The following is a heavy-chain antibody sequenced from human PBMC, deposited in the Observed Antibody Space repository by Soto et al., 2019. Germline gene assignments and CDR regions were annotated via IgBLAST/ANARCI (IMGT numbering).Heavy chain of an antibody. CDR3: AKDRRAGGNYGFYSDF. Sequence: EVQLLESGGGLVQPGGSLRLSCAASGLTFSSYGMTWVRQAPGKGLEWVSFSSATGAGTYYADSVKGRFTISRDNSKNTLYLQRTSLRADDTAVYYCAKDRRAGGNYGFYSDFWGQGALVIVSS. CDR2: SSATGAGT. CDR1: GLTFSSYG. V-gene: IGHV3-23*01. J-gene: IGHJ4*02. D-gene: IGHD1-7*01.